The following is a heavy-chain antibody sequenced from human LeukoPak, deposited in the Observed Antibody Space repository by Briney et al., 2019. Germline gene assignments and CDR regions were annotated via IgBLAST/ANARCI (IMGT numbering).Heavy chain of an antibody. CDR2: IYYSGSP. CDR3: ATFDYGDYGMDV. D-gene: IGHD4-17*01. CDR1: GGSISSSSYY. V-gene: IGHV4-39*01. Sequence: SETLSLTCTVSGGSISSSSYYWGWIRQPPGKGLEWIGSIYYSGSPYYNPSLKSRVTISVDTSKNQFSLKLSSVTAADTAVYYCATFDYGDYGMDVWGQGTTVTVSS. J-gene: IGHJ6*02.